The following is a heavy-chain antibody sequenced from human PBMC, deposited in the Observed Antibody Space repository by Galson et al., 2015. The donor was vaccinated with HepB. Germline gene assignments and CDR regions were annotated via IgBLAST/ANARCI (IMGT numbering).Heavy chain of an antibody. CDR3: ARVGCSGGSCYFDY. J-gene: IGHJ4*02. CDR2: IYSGGST. D-gene: IGHD2-15*01. V-gene: IGHV3-53*01. Sequence: SLRLSCAASGFTVSSNYMSWVRQAPGKGLEWVSVIYSGGSTYYADSVKGRFTISRDNSKNTLDLQMNSLRAEDTAVYYCARVGCSGGSCYFDYWGQGTLVTVSS. CDR1: GFTVSSNY.